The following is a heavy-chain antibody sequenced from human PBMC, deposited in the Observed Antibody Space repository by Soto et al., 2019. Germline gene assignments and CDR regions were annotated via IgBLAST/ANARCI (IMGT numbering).Heavy chain of an antibody. Sequence: GSLRLSCAASGFTFSSYAMSWVRQAPGKGLEWVPAISGSGGSTYYADSVKGRFTISRDNSKNTLYLQMNSLRAEDTAVYYCAKSIGDNEYMGVWGKGTTVTVSS. CDR2: ISGSGGST. V-gene: IGHV3-23*01. CDR3: AKSIGDNEYMGV. CDR1: GFTFSSYA. J-gene: IGHJ6*03. D-gene: IGHD3-3*01.